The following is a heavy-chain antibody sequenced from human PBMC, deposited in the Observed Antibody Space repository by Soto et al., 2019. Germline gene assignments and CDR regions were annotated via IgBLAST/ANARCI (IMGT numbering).Heavy chain of an antibody. CDR3: ERERTGPPSMDV. Sequence: QVQLVQSGAEVKKPGASVKVSCKASGYTFTSYDINWVRQATGQGLEGKGWMNPNSGNTGYAQKFQGRVTMTRNTSRSTAYMQLSSLRSHDTAVYYCERERTGPPSMDVWRHGTTVTVSS. CDR2: MNPNSGNT. V-gene: IGHV1-8*01. CDR1: GYTFTSYD. J-gene: IGHJ6*02. D-gene: IGHD1-1*01.